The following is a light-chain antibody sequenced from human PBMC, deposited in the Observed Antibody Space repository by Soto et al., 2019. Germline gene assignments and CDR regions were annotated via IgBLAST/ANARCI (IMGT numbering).Light chain of an antibody. CDR2: GNI. J-gene: IGLJ2*01. Sequence: QSVLTQPPSVSGAPGQRVTISCTGSSSNIGAGYDVHWYQQLPGTAPKLLIYGNINRPSGVPDRFSGSKSGTSASLAITGLQAEDEADYYCQSFDSNLSGWVVFGGGTKLTVL. V-gene: IGLV1-40*01. CDR3: QSFDSNLSGWVV. CDR1: SSNIGAGYD.